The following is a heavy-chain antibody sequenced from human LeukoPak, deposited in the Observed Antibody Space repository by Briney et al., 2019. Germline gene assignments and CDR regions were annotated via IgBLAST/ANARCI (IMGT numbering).Heavy chain of an antibody. CDR3: AIPLHILIGYYTPDAFDI. V-gene: IGHV3-30*02. CDR1: GFTFSSYG. J-gene: IGHJ3*02. Sequence: GGSLRLSCAASGFTFSSYGMHWVRQAPGKGLEWVAFIRYDGSNKYYADSVKGRFTISRDNSKNTLYLQMNSLRAEDTAVYYCAIPLHILIGYYTPDAFDIWGQGTMVTVSS. D-gene: IGHD3-9*01. CDR2: IRYDGSNK.